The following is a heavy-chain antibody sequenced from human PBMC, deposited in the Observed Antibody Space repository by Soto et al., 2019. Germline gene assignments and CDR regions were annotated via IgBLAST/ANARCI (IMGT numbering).Heavy chain of an antibody. V-gene: IGHV3-30*03. Sequence: QVQLVESGGGVVQPGRSLKLSCIGSGFAFGSHGMHWVRQVSGKGLEWVAVISHDGQNQYYRDSVKGRFTISRDNSKNSLYLEVNSLRVEDSAVYHCARERSDIVVAPVSTSGMDVWCQGTAVTVSS. CDR2: ISHDGQNQ. CDR1: GFAFGSHG. CDR3: ARERSDIVVAPVSTSGMDV. J-gene: IGHJ6*02. D-gene: IGHD2-21*01.